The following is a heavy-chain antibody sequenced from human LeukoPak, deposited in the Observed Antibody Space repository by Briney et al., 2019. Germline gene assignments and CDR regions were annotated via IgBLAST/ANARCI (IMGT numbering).Heavy chain of an antibody. CDR3: ARARRSIAARNYYYYMDV. D-gene: IGHD6-6*01. CDR2: MNPNSGNT. V-gene: IGHV1-8*01. J-gene: IGHJ6*03. CDR1: GYTFTSYD. Sequence: GASVKVSCKASGYTFTSYDINWVRQATGQGLEWMGWMNPNSGNTGYAQKFQGRVTMTRNTSISTAYMELSSLRSEDTAVYYCARARRSIAARNYYYYMDVWGKGSTVTVSS.